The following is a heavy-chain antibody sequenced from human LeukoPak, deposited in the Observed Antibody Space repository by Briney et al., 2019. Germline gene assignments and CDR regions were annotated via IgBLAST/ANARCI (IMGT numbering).Heavy chain of an antibody. V-gene: IGHV4-30-2*01. D-gene: IGHD3-9*01. CDR3: ARVVDDILTGYYIKAFDI. CDR2: IYHSGST. J-gene: IGHJ3*02. CDR1: GGSTSSGGYS. Sequence: SQTLSLTCAVSGGSTSSGGYSWSWIRQPPGKGLEWLGYIYHSGSTYSNPSLKSRVTLSVDRSKNQFSLKLSSVTAADTAVCYCARVVDDILTGYYIKAFDIWGQGTMVTVSS.